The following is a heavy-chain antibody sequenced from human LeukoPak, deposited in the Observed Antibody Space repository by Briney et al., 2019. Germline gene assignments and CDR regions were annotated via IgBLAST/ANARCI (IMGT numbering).Heavy chain of an antibody. D-gene: IGHD6-19*01. CDR2: ISSSGAKT. CDR3: ARDPIAVVGGGSFDY. Sequence: GGSLRLSCAASGFIFSNAWMSWVRQAPGKGLQWVSSISSSGAKTYYADSVKGRVTISRDNAKNSYYLEMNSLVAEDTAVYYCARDPIAVVGGGSFDYWGQGILVTVSS. CDR1: GFIFSNAW. J-gene: IGHJ4*02. V-gene: IGHV3-21*01.